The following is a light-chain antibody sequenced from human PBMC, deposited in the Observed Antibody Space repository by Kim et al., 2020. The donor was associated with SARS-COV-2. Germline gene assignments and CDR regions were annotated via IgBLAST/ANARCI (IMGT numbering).Light chain of an antibody. CDR1: QCIPPH. V-gene: IGKV3-15*01. Sequence: SAAPKEHPPLSCRSSQCIPPHCGWYQQNPRQAPSLLLYGAYYRATGIPARFSGSVSGTEFTLTIPSLQSEDFAVYYCQQYSDWPRTFGQGTKLEI. J-gene: IGKJ2*01. CDR3: QQYSDWPRT. CDR2: GAY.